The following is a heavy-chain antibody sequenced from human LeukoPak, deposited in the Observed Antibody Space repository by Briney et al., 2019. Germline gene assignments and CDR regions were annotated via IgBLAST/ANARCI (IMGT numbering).Heavy chain of an antibody. D-gene: IGHD1-1*01. CDR2: IKSDGSST. J-gene: IGHJ4*02. CDR1: GFTFSRYW. Sequence: GGSLRLSCAASGFTFSRYWMHWVRQAPGKGLVWVSCIKSDGSSTSTADSAKGRFTISRDNAKNTVYLQMNSLRAEDAAVYYCVRDNRRYICDYWGQGTGVSVST. CDR3: VRDNRRYICDY. V-gene: IGHV3-74*01.